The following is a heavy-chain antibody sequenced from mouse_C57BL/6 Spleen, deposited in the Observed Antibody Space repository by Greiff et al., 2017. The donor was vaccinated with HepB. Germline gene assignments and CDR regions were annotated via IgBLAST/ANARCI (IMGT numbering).Heavy chain of an antibody. CDR1: GFTFSSYA. CDR2: ISDGGSYT. Sequence: EVMLVESGGGLVKPGGSLKLSCAASGFTFSSYAMSWVRQTPEKRLEWVATISDGGSYTYYPDNVKGRFTISRDNAKNNLYLQMSHLKSEDTAMYYCAREGPRYFDVWGTGTTVTVSS. V-gene: IGHV5-4*01. CDR3: AREGPRYFDV. D-gene: IGHD3-3*01. J-gene: IGHJ1*03.